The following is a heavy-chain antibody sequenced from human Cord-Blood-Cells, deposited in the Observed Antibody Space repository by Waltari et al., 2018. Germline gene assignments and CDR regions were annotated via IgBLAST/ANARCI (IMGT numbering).Heavy chain of an antibody. D-gene: IGHD5-12*01. J-gene: IGHJ4*02. Sequence: QVQLVQSGAEVKKPGASVKVSCKASGYTFTRYGISWVRQASGQGLEWMGWISAYKGNTNYVKKLQGRVTMTTDTSTSTAYMELRSLRSDDTAVYYCARADSGYDSFDYWGQGTLVTVSS. CDR1: GYTFTRYG. CDR2: ISAYKGNT. CDR3: ARADSGYDSFDY. V-gene: IGHV1-18*01.